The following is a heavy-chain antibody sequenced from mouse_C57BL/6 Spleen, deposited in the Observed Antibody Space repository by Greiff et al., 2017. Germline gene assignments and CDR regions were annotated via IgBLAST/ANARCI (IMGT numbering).Heavy chain of an antibody. D-gene: IGHD1-1*01. J-gene: IGHJ4*01. CDR1: GFNIKDYY. CDR3: ARGYGSSPYAMDY. CDR2: IDPEDGET. Sequence: EVKLMESGAELVKPGASVKLSCTASGFNIKDYYMHWVKQRTEQGLEWIGRIDPEDGETKYAPKFQGKATITADTSSNTAYLQLSSLTSEDTAVYYCARGYGSSPYAMDYWGQGTSVTVSS. V-gene: IGHV14-2*01.